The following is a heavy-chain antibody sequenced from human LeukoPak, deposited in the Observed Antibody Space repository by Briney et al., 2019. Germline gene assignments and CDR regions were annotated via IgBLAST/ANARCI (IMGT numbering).Heavy chain of an antibody. J-gene: IGHJ4*02. Sequence: ASVKVSCEASGYTFTAYYVHWVRQAPGQGLEWMGWINPNSGGTNYAQKFQGRVTMTRDTSISTAYMELSRLRSDDTAVYYCARILRLGELSLGYWGQGTLVTVSS. CDR3: ARILRLGELSLGY. V-gene: IGHV1-2*02. CDR2: INPNSGGT. CDR1: GYTFTAYY. D-gene: IGHD3-16*02.